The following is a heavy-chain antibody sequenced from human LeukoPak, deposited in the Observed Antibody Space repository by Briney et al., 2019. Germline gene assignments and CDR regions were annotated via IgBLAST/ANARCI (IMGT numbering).Heavy chain of an antibody. CDR1: GFTFSSYG. Sequence: GGSLRLSCAASGFTFSSYGMHWVRQAPGKGLEWVAFIRYDGSNKYYADSVKGRFTISRDNSKNTLYLQMNSLRAEDTAVYYCAKRGYCSGGSCYSAYYYYMDVWGKGTTVTVSS. J-gene: IGHJ6*03. V-gene: IGHV3-30*02. CDR3: AKRGYCSGGSCYSAYYYYMDV. D-gene: IGHD2-15*01. CDR2: IRYDGSNK.